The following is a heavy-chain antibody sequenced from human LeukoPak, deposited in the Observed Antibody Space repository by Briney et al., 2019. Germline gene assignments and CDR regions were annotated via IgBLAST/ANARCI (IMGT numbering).Heavy chain of an antibody. J-gene: IGHJ3*02. CDR2: INYSGST. Sequence: KASETLSLTCTVSGGSVTNSYWNWIRQPPGKGLEWIGYINYSGSTNYNPSLKSRVTISVDTSKNQFSLKLSSVTAADTAVYFCARDPLSTNDFDIWGQGTMVTVSS. CDR1: GGSVTNSY. D-gene: IGHD1-1*01. V-gene: IGHV4-59*02. CDR3: ARDPLSTNDFDI.